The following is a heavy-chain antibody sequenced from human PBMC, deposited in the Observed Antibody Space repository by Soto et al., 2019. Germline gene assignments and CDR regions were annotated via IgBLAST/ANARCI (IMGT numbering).Heavy chain of an antibody. CDR1: GGTFSSYA. Sequence: ASVKVSCKASGGTFSSYAISWVRQAPGQGLEWMGGIIPIFGTANYAQKFQGRVTITADESTSTAYMELSSLRSEDTAVYYCAREKVEMATSDAFDIWGQGTMVTVSS. J-gene: IGHJ3*02. D-gene: IGHD5-12*01. CDR3: AREKVEMATSDAFDI. V-gene: IGHV1-69*13. CDR2: IIPIFGTA.